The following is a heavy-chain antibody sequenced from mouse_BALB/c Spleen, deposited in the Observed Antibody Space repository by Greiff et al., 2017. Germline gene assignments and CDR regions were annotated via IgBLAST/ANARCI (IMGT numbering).Heavy chain of an antibody. CDR3: ARKGYDGYYEEAMDY. Sequence: VQLQESGPGLVQPSQSLSITCTVSGFSLTSYGVHWVRQSPGKGLEWLGVIWSGGSTDYNAAFISRLSISKDNSKSQVFFKMNSLQANDTAIYYCARKGYDGYYEEAMDYWGQGTSVTVSS. D-gene: IGHD2-3*01. V-gene: IGHV2-2*02. J-gene: IGHJ4*01. CDR2: IWSGGST. CDR1: GFSLTSYG.